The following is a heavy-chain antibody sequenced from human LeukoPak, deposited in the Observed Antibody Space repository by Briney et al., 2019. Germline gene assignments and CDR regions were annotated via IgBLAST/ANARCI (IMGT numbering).Heavy chain of an antibody. CDR1: GFTFSSYG. CDR3: AKDRLGYYCGMDV. D-gene: IGHD6-25*01. Sequence: GGSLRLSCAASGFTFSSYGMHWARQAPGKGLEWMAVISYDGSNKYSADSVKGRFTISRDNSKNTLYLQMNSLRAEDTAVYYCAKDRLGYYCGMDVWGQGTTVTVSS. CDR2: ISYDGSNK. J-gene: IGHJ6*02. V-gene: IGHV3-30*18.